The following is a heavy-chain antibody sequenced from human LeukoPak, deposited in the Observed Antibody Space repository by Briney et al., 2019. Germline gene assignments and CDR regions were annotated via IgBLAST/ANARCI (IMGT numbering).Heavy chain of an antibody. CDR2: INHSGNT. J-gene: IGHJ6*02. D-gene: IGHD6-6*01. Sequence: PSETLSLTCAVYGGSFSGYYWSWIRQPPGKGLEWIGEINHSGNTNYNPSLKSRVTISVDTSKNQFSLKLSSVTAADTAVYYCARVRGTAREYYYYGMDVWGQGTTVTVSS. CDR3: ARVRGTAREYYYYGMDV. CDR1: GGSFSGYY. V-gene: IGHV4-34*01.